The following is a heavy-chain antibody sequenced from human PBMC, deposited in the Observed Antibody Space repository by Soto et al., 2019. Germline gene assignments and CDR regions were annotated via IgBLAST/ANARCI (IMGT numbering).Heavy chain of an antibody. J-gene: IGHJ4*02. CDR2: IYSSGII. CDR3: ARDNSAAFDY. Sequence: QVQLQESGPRLVKPSETLSLRCTVSGGSISSYYLSWIRQPAGKGLEWIGRIYSSGIINSNPSLRSRLTMSVDTSKNQFPLKLSSVNAADTAVYYCARDNSAAFDYWGQGTLVTVSS. CDR1: GGSISSYY. V-gene: IGHV4-4*07. D-gene: IGHD3-10*01.